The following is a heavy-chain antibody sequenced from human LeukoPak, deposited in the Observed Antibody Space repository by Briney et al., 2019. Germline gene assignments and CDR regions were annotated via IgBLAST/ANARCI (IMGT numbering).Heavy chain of an antibody. CDR1: GYTFTSYY. J-gene: IGHJ6*03. Sequence: ASVKVSCKASGYTFTSYYMHWVRQAPGQGLEWMGIINPSGGSTSYAQKFQGRVTMTRDMSTSTVYMELSRLRSDDTAVYYCARVSTTGLLYHYYMDVRGKGTTVTVSS. V-gene: IGHV1-46*01. CDR2: INPSGGST. CDR3: ARVSTTGLLYHYYMDV. D-gene: IGHD2/OR15-2a*01.